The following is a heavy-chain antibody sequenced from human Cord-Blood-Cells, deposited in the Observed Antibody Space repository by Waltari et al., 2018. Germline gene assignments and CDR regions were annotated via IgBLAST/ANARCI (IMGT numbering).Heavy chain of an antibody. CDR1: GYTFTGYY. J-gene: IGHJ3*02. Sequence: HVQLVQSGAEVTKPGASVEASCKASGYTFTGYYMHWVRQAPGQGLEWMGRINPNSGGTNYAQKFQGRVTMTRDTSISTAYMELSRLRSDDTAVYYCAGCSSTSCYVAFDIWGQGTMVTVSS. D-gene: IGHD2-2*01. CDR3: AGCSSTSCYVAFDI. V-gene: IGHV1-2*06. CDR2: INPNSGGT.